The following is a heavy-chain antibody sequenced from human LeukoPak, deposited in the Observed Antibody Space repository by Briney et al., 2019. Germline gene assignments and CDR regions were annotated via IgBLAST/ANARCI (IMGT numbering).Heavy chain of an antibody. CDR1: GFTFSSYG. Sequence: GGSLRLSCAASGFTFSSYGMHWVRQAPGQGLEWMGIINPSGGSTSYAQKFQGRVTMTRDTSTSTVYMELSSLRSEDTAVYYCARDHRSEFDPWGQGTLVTVSS. CDR3: ARDHRSEFDP. J-gene: IGHJ5*02. V-gene: IGHV1-46*01. CDR2: INPSGGST.